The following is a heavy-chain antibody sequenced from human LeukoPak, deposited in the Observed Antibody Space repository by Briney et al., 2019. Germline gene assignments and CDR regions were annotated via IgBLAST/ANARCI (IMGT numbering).Heavy chain of an antibody. D-gene: IGHD3-22*01. V-gene: IGHV3-74*01. CDR2: INGDGSTT. CDR1: GFAFNKYW. J-gene: IGHJ4*02. CDR3: ATGNYYDSRGYYTFGH. Sequence: GGSLRLPCAASGFAFNKYWMHWVRHTPGKGLVWVSRINGDGSTTSYADSVKGGFTISRDNAKNTLYLQMSSLRAEDTAVYYCATGNYYDSRGYYTFGHWGQGTLVTVSS.